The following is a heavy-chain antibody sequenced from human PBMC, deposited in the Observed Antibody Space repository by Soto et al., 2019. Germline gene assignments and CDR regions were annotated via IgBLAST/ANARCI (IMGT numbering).Heavy chain of an antibody. J-gene: IGHJ5*02. CDR2: VSSTGSS. Sequence: PSETLSFTCTVSGGSISNYYWSWIWQSAEKRLEWIGRVSSTGSSYYNPSLKSRVTISVDTSKNQVSLNLTSVTAADTAVYYCARGVPAAGTDWFDPWGQGTLVTVSS. V-gene: IGHV4-4*07. D-gene: IGHD6-13*01. CDR1: GGSISNYY. CDR3: ARGVPAAGTDWFDP.